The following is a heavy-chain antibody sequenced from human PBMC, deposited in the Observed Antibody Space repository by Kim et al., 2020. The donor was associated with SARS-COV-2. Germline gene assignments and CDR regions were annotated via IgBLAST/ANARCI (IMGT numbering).Heavy chain of an antibody. D-gene: IGHD3-9*01. CDR2: INTDASIR. V-gene: IGHV3-74*01. CDR1: GFSFSRYYW. J-gene: IGHJ4*02. CDR3: VTDILTAYPPHY. Sequence: GGSLRLSCAASGFSFSRYYWMHWVRQVPGKGLVWVSRINTDASIRGYADSVKGRFTISRDNAKNTLYLQMNSLRAEDTAIYYCVTDILTAYPPHYWGQGTLVTVSS.